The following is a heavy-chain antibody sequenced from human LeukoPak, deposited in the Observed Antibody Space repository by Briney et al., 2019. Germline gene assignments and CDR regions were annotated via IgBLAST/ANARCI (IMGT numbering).Heavy chain of an antibody. J-gene: IGHJ3*02. Sequence: SETLSLTCAVYGGSFSGYYWSWIRQPPGKGLEWIGEINHSGSTNYNPSLKCRVTISVDTSKNQFSLKLSSVTAADTAVYYCARVRPSGSPGPDAFDIWGQGTMVTVSS. CDR1: GGSFSGYY. D-gene: IGHD1-26*01. CDR2: INHSGST. V-gene: IGHV4-34*01. CDR3: ARVRPSGSPGPDAFDI.